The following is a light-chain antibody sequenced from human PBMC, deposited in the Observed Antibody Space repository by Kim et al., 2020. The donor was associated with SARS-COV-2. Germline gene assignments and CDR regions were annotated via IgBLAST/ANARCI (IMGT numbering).Light chain of an antibody. CDR2: SNS. J-gene: IGLJ3*02. Sequence: PGQSGTISCSGTRSNIGKNTVNWYQQLPGTAPKLLIHSNSQRPSGVPDRFSGSKSGTSASLAISGLQPEDEADYYCSAWDDSLNDVFGGGTKLTVL. CDR3: SAWDDSLNDV. CDR1: RSNIGKNT. V-gene: IGLV1-44*01.